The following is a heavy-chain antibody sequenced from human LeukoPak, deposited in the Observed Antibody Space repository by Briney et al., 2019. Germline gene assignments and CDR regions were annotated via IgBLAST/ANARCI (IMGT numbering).Heavy chain of an antibody. V-gene: IGHV4-4*07. J-gene: IGHJ5*02. CDR1: GGSIHSY. CDR3: ASTTAYYDILTGYSSSWFDP. D-gene: IGHD3-9*01. CDR2: ISGSGTI. Sequence: SETLSLTCTVSGGSIHSYWSWIRQPAGKGLEWIGRISGSGTITYNPALQSRLTISIDTSKNQFSLKLMSVTAADTAVYYCASTTAYYDILTGYSSSWFDPWGQGTLVTVSS.